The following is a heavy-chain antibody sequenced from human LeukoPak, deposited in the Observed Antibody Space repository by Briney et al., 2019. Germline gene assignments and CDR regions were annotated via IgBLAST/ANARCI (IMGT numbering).Heavy chain of an antibody. D-gene: IGHD3-10*01. CDR3: ARDKLFGYYYGSGLDY. V-gene: IGHV3-33*01. CDR2: IWYDGSNK. Sequence: PGRSLRLSCAASGFTFSSYGMHWVRQAPGKGLEWVAVIWYDGSNKYYADSVKGRFTISRDNSKNTLYLQMNSLRAEDTAVYYCARDKLFGYYYGSGLDYWGQGTLVTVPS. J-gene: IGHJ4*02. CDR1: GFTFSSYG.